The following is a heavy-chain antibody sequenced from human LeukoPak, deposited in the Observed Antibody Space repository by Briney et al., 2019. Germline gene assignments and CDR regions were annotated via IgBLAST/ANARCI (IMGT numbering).Heavy chain of an antibody. CDR1: GFTFSDYY. V-gene: IGHV3-11*03. CDR2: ISSSSSYI. J-gene: IGHJ4*02. Sequence: PGGSLRLSCAAFGFTFSDYYMSWIRQAPGKGLEWVSHISSSSSYINYADSVKGRFTISRDNAKNSLYLQMNSLRAEDTAVYYCATSSYSSSWCIFDYWGQGTLVTVSS. CDR3: ATSSYSSSWCIFDY. D-gene: IGHD6-13*01.